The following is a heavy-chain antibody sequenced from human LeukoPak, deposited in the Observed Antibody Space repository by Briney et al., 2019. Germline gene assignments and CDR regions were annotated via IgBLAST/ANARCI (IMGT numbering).Heavy chain of an antibody. CDR3: ARRHSSSYYYDSSGYYFAFDI. Sequence: PGESLKISCKGPGYSFTSYWIGWVRQMPGKGLEWMGIIYPGDSDTRYSPSFQGQVTISADKSISTAYLQWSSLKASDTAMYYCARRHSSSYYYDSSGYYFAFDIWGQGTMVTVSS. CDR2: IYPGDSDT. J-gene: IGHJ3*02. V-gene: IGHV5-51*01. D-gene: IGHD3-22*01. CDR1: GYSFTSYW.